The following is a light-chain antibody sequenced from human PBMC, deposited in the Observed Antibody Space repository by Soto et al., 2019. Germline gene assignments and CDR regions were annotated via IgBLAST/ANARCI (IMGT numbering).Light chain of an antibody. CDR3: SAWYASLSGVV. Sequence: QSVLTQPPSASGTPGQTVTISCSGSSSNIGSNYVYWYQQLPGTVPQILIYRNSERPSGVPDRFSGCTSSTSASLAISGRRSADEDDDYCSAWYASLSGVVFGGGTKLTVL. CDR1: SSNIGSNY. V-gene: IGLV1-47*01. CDR2: RNS. J-gene: IGLJ2*01.